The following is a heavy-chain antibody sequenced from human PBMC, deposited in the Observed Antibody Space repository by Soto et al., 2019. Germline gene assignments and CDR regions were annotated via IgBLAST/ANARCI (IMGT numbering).Heavy chain of an antibody. D-gene: IGHD3-10*01. CDR2: IYHSGRT. CDR3: ARRRGDGRVDY. J-gene: IGHJ4*02. Sequence: QVQLQESGPGLVKPSGTLSLTCAVSGGSISSSNWWSWVRQPPGKGLEWIGEIYHSGRTTYNPSLKSRVTISVDTSRNQFSLKLSSLTAADTAVYYCARRRGDGRVDYWGQGTLITVSS. CDR1: GGSISSSNW. V-gene: IGHV4-4*02.